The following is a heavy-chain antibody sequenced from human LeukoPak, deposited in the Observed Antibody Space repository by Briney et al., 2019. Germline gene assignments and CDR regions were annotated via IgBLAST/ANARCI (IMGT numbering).Heavy chain of an antibody. CDR3: AKGRQLWDKNWFDP. V-gene: IGHV3-9*01. Sequence: GGSLRLSCAASGFTFDDYAMHWVRQAPGKGLEWVSGISWNSGSIGYADSVKGRFTISRDNAKNSLYLQMNSLRAEDTALYYCAKGRQLWDKNWFDPWGQGTLVTVSS. CDR1: GFTFDDYA. D-gene: IGHD5-18*01. CDR2: ISWNSGSI. J-gene: IGHJ5*02.